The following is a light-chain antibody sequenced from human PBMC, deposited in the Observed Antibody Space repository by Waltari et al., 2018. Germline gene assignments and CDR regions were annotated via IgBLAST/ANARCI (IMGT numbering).Light chain of an antibody. J-gene: IGKJ3*01. CDR3: QQYYRTIFT. Sequence: DIVMTQSPDSLAVSLGERATINCKSSQSVLYRSNNKNYLAWYQQKPGQPPKLLIYWASTRESGVPDRFSGSGSETDFTLTISNLQAEDVAVYYCQQYYRTIFTFGPGTKVDIK. CDR1: QSVLYRSNNKNY. CDR2: WAS. V-gene: IGKV4-1*01.